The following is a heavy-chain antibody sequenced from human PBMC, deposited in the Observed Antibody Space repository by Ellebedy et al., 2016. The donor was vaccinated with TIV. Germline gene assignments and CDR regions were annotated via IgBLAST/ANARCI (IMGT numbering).Heavy chain of an antibody. V-gene: IGHV4-59*12. CDR1: GGFLSSYY. CDR2: IYHSGST. Sequence: MPSETLSPTCTLSGGFLSSYYWSWIRQPPGKGLEWIRYIYHSGSTNYNPSLKSRVTISVDTSKNQFSLKLSSVTAADTAVYYCARVSNLKGADYWGQGTLVTVSS. CDR3: ARVSNLKGADY. J-gene: IGHJ4*02. D-gene: IGHD3-16*01.